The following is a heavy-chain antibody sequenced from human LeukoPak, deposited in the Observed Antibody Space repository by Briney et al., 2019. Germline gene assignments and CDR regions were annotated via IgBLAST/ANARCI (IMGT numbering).Heavy chain of an antibody. CDR1: GGSFSGYY. Sequence: PSETLSLTCAVYGGSFSGYYWSWIRQPPGKGLEWIGEINHSGSTNYNPSLKSRVTISVDTSKNQFSLKLSSVTATDTAVYYCARKVVVAAMGIDYWGQGTLVTVSS. J-gene: IGHJ4*02. V-gene: IGHV4-34*01. CDR2: INHSGST. CDR3: ARKVVVAAMGIDY. D-gene: IGHD2-15*01.